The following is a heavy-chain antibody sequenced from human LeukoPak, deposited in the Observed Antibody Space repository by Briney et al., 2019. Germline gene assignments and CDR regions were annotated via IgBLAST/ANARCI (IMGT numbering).Heavy chain of an antibody. CDR2: INPNSGGT. J-gene: IGHJ4*02. CDR1: GYTFTGYY. CDR3: ASGGGDDYGDYDFDY. D-gene: IGHD4-17*01. V-gene: IGHV1-2*02. Sequence: ASVKVSCKASGYTFTGYYMQWVRQAPGQGLEWMGWINPNSGGTNYAQKFQGRVTMTRDTSISTAYMELSRLRSDDTAVYYCASGGGDDYGDYDFDYWGQGTLVTVSS.